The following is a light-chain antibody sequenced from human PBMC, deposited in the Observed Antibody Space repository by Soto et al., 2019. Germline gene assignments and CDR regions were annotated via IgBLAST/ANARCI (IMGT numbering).Light chain of an antibody. J-gene: IGKJ4*01. CDR3: QQRSNWPLT. Sequence: EIVLTQSPATLSLSPGERATLSCRASQSVSSYLAWYQQKPGQAPRLLIYDASNRATGIPARFSGSGSGTDSTLTITSLKPEDFAVAYCQQRSNWPLTFGGGTKVEIK. CDR1: QSVSSY. V-gene: IGKV3-11*01. CDR2: DAS.